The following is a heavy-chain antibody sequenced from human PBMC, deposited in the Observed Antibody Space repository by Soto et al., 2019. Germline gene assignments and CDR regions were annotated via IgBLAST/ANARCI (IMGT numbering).Heavy chain of an antibody. J-gene: IGHJ6*02. Sequence: PSETLSLTCTVSGGPISTSAYYWAWIRQPPGKGLEWIGTVSYSGTSSYHPSLKSRVTISLDTPKNQFSLKLNSVTAADTAVYYCARDLWGYCGTDCYPLDVWGQGTKVTVSS. CDR3: ARDLWGYCGTDCYPLDV. D-gene: IGHD2-21*02. CDR1: GGPISTSAYY. V-gene: IGHV4-39*07. CDR2: VSYSGTS.